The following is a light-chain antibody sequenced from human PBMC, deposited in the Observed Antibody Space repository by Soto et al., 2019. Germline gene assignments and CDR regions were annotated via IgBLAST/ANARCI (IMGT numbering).Light chain of an antibody. CDR2: GAS. V-gene: IGKV3-15*01. CDR3: QQDNNYPRT. Sequence: DIVMTQSPSSLSVSAGERATLSCRASQGVNSNLAWYQQRPGQAPKLLIYGASTRDGGVPARFSGSGSGTEFTLTISSLQPEDFAAYHCQQDNNYPRTFGQGTQVEIK. J-gene: IGKJ5*01. CDR1: QGVNSN.